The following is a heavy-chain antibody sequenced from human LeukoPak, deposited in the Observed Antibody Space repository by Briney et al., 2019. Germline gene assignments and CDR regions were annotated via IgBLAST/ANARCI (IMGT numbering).Heavy chain of an antibody. V-gene: IGHV3-53*01. Sequence: GGSLRLSCAASGFTVSSNYMSWVRQAPGKGLEWVSVIYSGGSTYYADSVKGRFTISRDNSKNTLYLQMNSLRAEDTAVYYCAREATSAYSGSYWAFDIWGQGTMVTVSS. CDR1: GFTVSSNY. D-gene: IGHD1-26*01. J-gene: IGHJ3*02. CDR3: AREATSAYSGSYWAFDI. CDR2: IYSGGST.